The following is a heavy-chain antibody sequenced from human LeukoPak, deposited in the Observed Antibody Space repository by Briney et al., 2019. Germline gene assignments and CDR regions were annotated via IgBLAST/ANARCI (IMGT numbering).Heavy chain of an antibody. CDR2: ISGSGGST. D-gene: IGHD6-19*01. Sequence: GGSVRLSCAASGFAFSSYAMSWVRQAPGKGLEWVSAISGSGGSTYYADSVKGRFTISRDNSKNTLYLQMNSLRAEDTAVYYCAKGSGWSYDAFDIWGQETMVTVSS. J-gene: IGHJ3*02. CDR1: GFAFSSYA. CDR3: AKGSGWSYDAFDI. V-gene: IGHV3-23*01.